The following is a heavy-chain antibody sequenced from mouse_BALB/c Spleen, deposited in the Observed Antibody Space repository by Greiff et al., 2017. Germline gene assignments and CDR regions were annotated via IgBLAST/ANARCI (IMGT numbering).Heavy chain of an antibody. V-gene: IGHV5-6-3*01. CDR1: GFTFSSYG. Sequence: EVKLVESGGGLVQPGGSLKLSCAASGFTFSSYGMSWVRQTPDKRLELVATINSNGGSTYYPDSVKGRFTISRDNAKNTLYLQMSSLKSEDTAMYYCSRYGYYLESFAYWGQETLVTVSA. CDR2: INSNGGST. CDR3: SRYGYYLESFAY. J-gene: IGHJ3*01. D-gene: IGHD2-3*01.